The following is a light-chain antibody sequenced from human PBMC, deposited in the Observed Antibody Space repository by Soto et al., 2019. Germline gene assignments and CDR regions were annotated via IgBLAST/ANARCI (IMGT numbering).Light chain of an antibody. J-gene: IGKJ4*01. CDR3: QQRSTLT. Sequence: EIVLTQSPATLSLSPGERATLSCRASQSVSSYLAWYQQKPGQAPRLLIYDASNRATGIPARFSGSGSGTDFTHTISSLEPEDFAVYYCQQRSTLTFGGGTKVEIK. CDR1: QSVSSY. V-gene: IGKV3-11*01. CDR2: DAS.